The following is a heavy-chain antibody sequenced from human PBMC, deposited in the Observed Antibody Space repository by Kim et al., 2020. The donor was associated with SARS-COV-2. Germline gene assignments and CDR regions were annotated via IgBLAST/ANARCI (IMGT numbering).Heavy chain of an antibody. Sequence: GGSLRLSCAASGFTFSSYAMHWVRQAPGKGLEWVAVISYDGSNKYYADSVKGRFTISRDNSKNTLYLQMNSLRAEDTAVYYCARDSYSSSWYGWGYYGM. CDR2: ISYDGSNK. D-gene: IGHD6-13*01. V-gene: IGHV3-30-3*01. CDR3: ARDSYSSSWYGWGYYGM. J-gene: IGHJ6*01. CDR1: GFTFSSYA.